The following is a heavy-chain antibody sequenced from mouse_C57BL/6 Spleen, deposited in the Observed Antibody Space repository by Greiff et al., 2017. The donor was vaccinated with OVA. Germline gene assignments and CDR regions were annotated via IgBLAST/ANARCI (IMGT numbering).Heavy chain of an antibody. Sequence: QVQLQQSGPELVKPGASVKISCKASGYAFSSSWMNWVKQRPGKGLEWIGRIYPGDGDTNYNGKFKGKATLTADKSSSTAYMQLSSLTSEDSAVYFCARRRGLTPDYWGQGTTLTVSS. V-gene: IGHV1-82*01. CDR3: ARRRGLTPDY. D-gene: IGHD3-1*01. CDR2: IYPGDGDT. J-gene: IGHJ2*01. CDR1: GYAFSSSW.